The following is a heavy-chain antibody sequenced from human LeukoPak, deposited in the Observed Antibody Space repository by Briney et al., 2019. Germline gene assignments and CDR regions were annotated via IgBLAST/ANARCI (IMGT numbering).Heavy chain of an antibody. D-gene: IGHD4-23*01. CDR2: IYPGDSDT. CDR1: GNTFSNFW. V-gene: IGHV5-51*01. CDR3: ARQSDYGGTTGDY. Sequence: GESLKISCKGSGNTFSNFWIGWVRQMPGKGLEWMGIIYPGDSDTRYSPSFQGQVTISADKSISTAYLQWSSLKASDTAMYYCARQSDYGGTTGDYWGQGTLVTVSS. J-gene: IGHJ4*02.